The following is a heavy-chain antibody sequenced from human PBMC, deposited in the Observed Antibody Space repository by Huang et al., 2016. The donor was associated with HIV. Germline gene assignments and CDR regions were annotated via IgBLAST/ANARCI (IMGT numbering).Heavy chain of an antibody. D-gene: IGHD3-3*01. CDR2: LYYTVKK. CDR1: GGSINTGLYY. CDR3: ARKHDFWRGRMFAISYFDV. Sequence: QIRFQESGPGLVKPSGTLSLTCNVSGGSINTGLYYWGWIRPPPGKGLEWVGSLYYTVKKYYDPSLKGRLTISADTSKNQFSLNLSSVTAADTAIYYCARKHDFWRGRMFAISYFDVWGRGTLVTVAS. V-gene: IGHV4-39*01. J-gene: IGHJ2*01.